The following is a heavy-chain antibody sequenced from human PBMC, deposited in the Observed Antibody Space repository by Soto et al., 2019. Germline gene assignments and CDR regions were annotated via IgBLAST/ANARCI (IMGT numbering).Heavy chain of an antibody. CDR3: ARGPGAPYYVFWRGYYHNWFDP. Sequence: QVQLVQSGAEVKKPGSSVKVSCKASGGTFSSYAISWVRQAPGQGLEWMGGIIPIFGTANYAQKFQGRVTITAGESTSAAYMELSSLRSEDTAVYYCARGPGAPYYVFWRGYYHNWFDPWGQGTLVTVSS. D-gene: IGHD3-3*01. V-gene: IGHV1-69*01. CDR2: IIPIFGTA. CDR1: GGTFSSYA. J-gene: IGHJ5*02.